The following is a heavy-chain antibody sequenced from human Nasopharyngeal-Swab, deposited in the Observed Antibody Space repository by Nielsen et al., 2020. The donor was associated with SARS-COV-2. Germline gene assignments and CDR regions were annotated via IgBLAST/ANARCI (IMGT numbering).Heavy chain of an antibody. CDR1: GYTFTSNV. Sequence: ASVKVSCKASGYTFTSNVLNWVRQAAGQGPEYIGWISTKTGAPTYAQAFTGRFVIFLDTSVSTTYLQISSLKADDTAVYYCARENQEYANIWIDYWGQGTQVTVSS. V-gene: IGHV7-4-1*02. CDR2: ISTKTGAP. CDR3: ARENQEYANIWIDY. D-gene: IGHD1-1*01. J-gene: IGHJ4*02.